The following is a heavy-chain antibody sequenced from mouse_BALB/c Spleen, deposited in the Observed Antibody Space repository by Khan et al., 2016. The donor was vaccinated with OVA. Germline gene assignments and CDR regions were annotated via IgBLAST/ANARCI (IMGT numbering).Heavy chain of an antibody. D-gene: IGHD3-2*02. Sequence: QVQLKESGAELVRPGSSVKLSCKTSGYIFTSYWIHWVKQRSGQSLEWIARIYPGTNNTYYNEKLKDKATLHADKSSSTAYMQLSSLKSEDSAVYFCAREEALYYFDYWGQGTTLTVSS. V-gene: IGHV1-76*01. J-gene: IGHJ2*01. CDR2: IYPGTNNT. CDR3: AREEALYYFDY. CDR1: GYIFTSYW.